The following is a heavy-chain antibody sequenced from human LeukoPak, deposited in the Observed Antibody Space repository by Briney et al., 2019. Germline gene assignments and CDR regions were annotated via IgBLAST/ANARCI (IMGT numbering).Heavy chain of an antibody. V-gene: IGHV3-9*01. J-gene: IGHJ4*02. CDR3: AKDKHYYGSGTICD. CDR1: GFTFDDYA. Sequence: GGSLRLSCAASGFTFDDYAMHWVRQAPGKGLEWVSGISWNSGSIGYADSVKGRFTISRDSAKNSLYLQINSLRAEDTALYYCAKDKHYYGSGTICDWGQGTLVTVSS. D-gene: IGHD3-10*01. CDR2: ISWNSGSI.